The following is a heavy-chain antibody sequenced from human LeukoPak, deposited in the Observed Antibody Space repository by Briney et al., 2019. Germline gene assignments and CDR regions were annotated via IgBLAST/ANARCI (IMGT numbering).Heavy chain of an antibody. CDR1: GDSVSSNSAA. CDR2: TYYRSKWYN. CDR3: ARSDYYDSSGYWAFDY. D-gene: IGHD3-22*01. Sequence: PSQTLSLTCAISGDSVSSNSAAWNWIRQSPSSGLEWLGRTYYRSKWYNDYAVSVKSRITINPDTSKNQFSLQLNSVTPEDTAVYYCARSDYYDSSGYWAFDYWGQGTLVTVSS. J-gene: IGHJ4*02. V-gene: IGHV6-1*01.